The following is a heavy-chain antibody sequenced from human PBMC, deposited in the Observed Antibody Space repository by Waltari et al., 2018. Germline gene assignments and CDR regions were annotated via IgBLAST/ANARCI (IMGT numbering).Heavy chain of an antibody. CDR3: ARARGVGVVSYYYYYMDV. CDR1: GGTFSSYA. V-gene: IGHV1-69*04. J-gene: IGHJ6*03. Sequence: QVQLVQSGAEVTKPGSSVKVSCKASGGTFSSYAISWGRQAPGKGLERMGCIIPSRVIATYAPKFQGRVTLTADEATSTGYMERRSVRSEDTAVYYCARARGVGVVSYYYYYMDVWGKGTTVTVSS. D-gene: IGHD3-10*01. CDR2: IIPSRVIA.